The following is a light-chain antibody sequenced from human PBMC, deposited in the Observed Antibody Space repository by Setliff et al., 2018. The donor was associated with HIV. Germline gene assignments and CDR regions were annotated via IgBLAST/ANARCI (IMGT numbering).Light chain of an antibody. V-gene: IGLV1-51*01. CDR3: GSWDSNLFTWV. CDR1: SSNVGNNY. Sequence: QSLLTHPPSVSAAPRQKVTISCSGSSSNVGNNYVSWYQHFPGRAPKLPIYDTDKRPSEIPDRFSGSKSGTSATLGITGLQAGGEADYYCGSWDSNLFTWVFGGGTQRTVL. CDR2: DTD. J-gene: IGLJ3*02.